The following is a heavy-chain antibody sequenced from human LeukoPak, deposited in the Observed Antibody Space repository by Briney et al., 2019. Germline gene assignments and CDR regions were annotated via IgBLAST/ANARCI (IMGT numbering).Heavy chain of an antibody. CDR1: GYTFSGYY. V-gene: IGHV5-51*01. J-gene: IGHJ6*02. CDR2: IYPGDSDT. CDR3: ARRAYHYGMDV. Sequence: KVSCKASGYTFSGYYMHWVRQAPGQGLEWMGIIYPGDSDTRYSPSFQGQVTISADKSISTAYLQWSSLKASDTAMYYCARRAYHYGMDVWGQGTTVTVSS.